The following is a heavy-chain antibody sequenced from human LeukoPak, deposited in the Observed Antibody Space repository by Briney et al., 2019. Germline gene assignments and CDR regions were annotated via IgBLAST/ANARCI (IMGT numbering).Heavy chain of an antibody. Sequence: SETLSLTCAVYCGSFSGYYWSWIRQPPGKGLEWIGEINHSGSTNYNPSLKSRVTISVDTSKNQFSLKLSSVTAADTAVYYCARAGGGNSGFGYYYYYMDVWGKGTTVTVSS. CDR1: CGSFSGYY. J-gene: IGHJ6*03. CDR2: INHSGST. CDR3: ARAGGGNSGFGYYYYYMDV. D-gene: IGHD4-23*01. V-gene: IGHV4-34*01.